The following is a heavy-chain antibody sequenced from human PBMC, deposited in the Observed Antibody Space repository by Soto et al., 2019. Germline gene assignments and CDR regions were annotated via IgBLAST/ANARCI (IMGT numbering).Heavy chain of an antibody. CDR1: XGTFSSXX. Sequence: QVQLXXXXXXXXKPGSSVKXSCKXSXGTFSSXXXSXVXQAPGXGLXXXGGIIPIFGTANYAQKFQGRVTITADESTSTAYMELSSLRSEDTAVYYCARGNDYPHARYYGMDVWGQGTTVTVSS. J-gene: IGHJ6*02. V-gene: IGHV1-69*01. D-gene: IGHD3-16*01. CDR2: IIPIFGTA. CDR3: ARGNDYPHARYYGMDV.